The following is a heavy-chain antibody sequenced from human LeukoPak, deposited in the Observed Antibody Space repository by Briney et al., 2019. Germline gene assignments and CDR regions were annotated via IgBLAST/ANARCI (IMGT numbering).Heavy chain of an antibody. CDR2: IYQSGRA. J-gene: IGHJ4*02. V-gene: IGHV4-30-2*01. CDR3: ARGTPDFDS. CDR1: GGSISSGGFS. Sequence: SQTLSLTCAVSGGSISSGGFSWNWIRQPPGKGLEWIGFIYQSGRATYNPSLKSRVNISVDRSKNQFSVKMNSETAADTAVYFCARGTPDFDSWGQGTLVTVSS.